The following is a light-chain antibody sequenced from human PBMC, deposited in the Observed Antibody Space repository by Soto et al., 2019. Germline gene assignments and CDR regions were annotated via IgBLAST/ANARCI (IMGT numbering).Light chain of an antibody. CDR1: QSISSY. V-gene: IGKV3-11*01. CDR2: GAS. J-gene: IGKJ4*01. Sequence: EIVLTQSPATLSLSPGERAILSCRASQSISSYLAWYQQKPGQAPRLLIYGASSRATGIPDRFSGSGSGTDFTLTITNLQPEDFATYYCHQASSFPLSFGGGTKVDIK. CDR3: HQASSFPLS.